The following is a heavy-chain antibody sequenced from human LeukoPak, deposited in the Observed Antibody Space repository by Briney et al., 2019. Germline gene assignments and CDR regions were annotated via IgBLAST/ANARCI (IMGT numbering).Heavy chain of an antibody. V-gene: IGHV1-46*01. Sequence: ASVKVCCKASGYTFTSYYMHWVRQAPGQGLEWMGIINPSGGSTSYAQKFQGRVTMTRDMSTSTVYMELSSLRSEDTAVYYCAREPSSGVDTAMALDYWGQGTLVTVSS. CDR3: AREPSSGVDTAMALDY. CDR1: GYTFTSYY. D-gene: IGHD5-18*01. J-gene: IGHJ4*02. CDR2: INPSGGST.